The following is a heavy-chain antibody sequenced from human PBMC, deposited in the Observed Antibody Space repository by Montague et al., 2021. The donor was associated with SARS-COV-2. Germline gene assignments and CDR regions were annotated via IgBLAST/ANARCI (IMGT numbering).Heavy chain of an antibody. CDR2: T. J-gene: IGHJ5*02. Sequence: TNYNPSLATRVTLSVDPSKNQFSLKLSSVTAADTAVYYCAREDRWNWFDPWGQGTLVIVSS. CDR3: AREDRWNWFDP. V-gene: IGHV4-59*01. D-gene: IGHD5-24*01.